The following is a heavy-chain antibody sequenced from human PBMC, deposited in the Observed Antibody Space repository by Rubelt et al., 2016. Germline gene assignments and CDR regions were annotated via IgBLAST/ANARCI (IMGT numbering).Heavy chain of an antibody. J-gene: IGHJ4*02. CDR2: IYYSVNT. D-gene: IGHD2-8*01. V-gene: IGHV4-39*01. CDR3: ARHRAYCSNGVCRTTFDY. CDR1: GGSITSTNYY. Sequence: QLQLQESGPGLVKPSETLSLTCTVSGGSITSTNYYWGWIRQPPGKGLEWIGSIYYSVNTYYNPPLKSRVSISIDTSKNQFSLKLSSGTAADTAVYYCARHRAYCSNGVCRTTFDYWGQGTLVSVSS.